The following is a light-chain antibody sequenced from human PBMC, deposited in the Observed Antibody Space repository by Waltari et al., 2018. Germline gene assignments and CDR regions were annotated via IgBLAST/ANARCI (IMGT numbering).Light chain of an antibody. CDR3: QQYNSYSLLT. Sequence: DIQMTQSPSTLSASVGDRFTITCRASRSISNWLAWYQQKPGKAPKLLIYKASTLESGVPSRFSGSGSGTEFTLTISSLQPDDFATYYCQQYNSYSLLTFGGGTKVEIK. CDR1: RSISNW. J-gene: IGKJ4*01. CDR2: KAS. V-gene: IGKV1-5*03.